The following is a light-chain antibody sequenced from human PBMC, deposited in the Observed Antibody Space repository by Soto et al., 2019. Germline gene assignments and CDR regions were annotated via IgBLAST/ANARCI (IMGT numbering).Light chain of an antibody. Sequence: QYALTQPASVSGSPGQSTTISCTATSSDVGGHNYVSWYQQHPGKAPKLMIYDASHRPAGVSNRFSGSKSGNTASLTISGLQAEDEAHYYCSSYTSSSIVVFGGGTQLTVL. J-gene: IGLJ3*02. CDR3: SSYTSSSIVV. CDR1: SSDVGGHNY. V-gene: IGLV2-14*01. CDR2: DAS.